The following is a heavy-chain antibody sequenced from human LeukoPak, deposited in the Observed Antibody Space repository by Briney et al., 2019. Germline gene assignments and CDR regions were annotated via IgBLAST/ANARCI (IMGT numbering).Heavy chain of an antibody. Sequence: SGPTLVNPTQTLTLTCTFSGFSLSTSGVGVGWIRHPPGKALEWLALIYWNDDKRYSPSLKSRLTIIKDTSKNQVVLTMTNMDPVDTATYYCAHSSTFWGYSDFWSGYYQFDYWGQGTLVTVSS. CDR3: AHSSTFWGYSDFWSGYYQFDY. D-gene: IGHD3-3*01. V-gene: IGHV2-5*01. CDR2: IYWNDDK. CDR1: GFSLSTSGVG. J-gene: IGHJ4*02.